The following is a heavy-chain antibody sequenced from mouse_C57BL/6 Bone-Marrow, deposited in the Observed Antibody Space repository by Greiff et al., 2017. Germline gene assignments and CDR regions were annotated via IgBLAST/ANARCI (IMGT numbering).Heavy chain of an antibody. CDR2: LSYDGSN. CDR3: ARQLNLTNY. CDR1: GYSITSGYY. Sequence: ESGPGLVKPSQSLSLTCSVSGYSITSGYYWNWIRQLPGNKLEWMGYLSYDGSNNYNPSLKNRISITRDTSKNQCFLKLNSVTTEDTATYYCARQLNLTNYWGQGTLVTVSA. V-gene: IGHV3-6*01. D-gene: IGHD3-2*02. J-gene: IGHJ3*01.